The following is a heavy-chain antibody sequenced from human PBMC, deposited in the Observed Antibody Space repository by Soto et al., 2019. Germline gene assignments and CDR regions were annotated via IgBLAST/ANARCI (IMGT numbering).Heavy chain of an antibody. CDR2: LSYAGDT. D-gene: IGHD3-10*01. Sequence: GGSLRLSCAASGFTLSTYDMHWVRQGTGKGLEWVAALSYAGDTYYPGSVKGRFTVSRESAKNSLYLQMNSLTAGDTAVYYCAKVPDSATGYNYMDVWRKGTTVTV. CDR1: GFTLSTYD. J-gene: IGHJ6*03. CDR3: AKVPDSATGYNYMDV. V-gene: IGHV3-13*01.